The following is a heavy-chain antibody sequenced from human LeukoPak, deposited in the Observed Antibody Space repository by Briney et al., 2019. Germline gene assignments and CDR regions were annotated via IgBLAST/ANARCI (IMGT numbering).Heavy chain of an antibody. D-gene: IGHD3-10*01. V-gene: IGHV1-2*04. CDR2: INPNSGGT. CDR1: GYTFTGYY. Sequence: ASVKVSCKASGYTFTGYYMHWVRQAPGQGLEWMGWINPNSGGTNYAQKFQGWVTMTRDTSISTAYMELSRLRSDDTAVYYCARALVRSRVGPFDPWGQGTLVTVSS. CDR3: ARALVRSRVGPFDP. J-gene: IGHJ5*02.